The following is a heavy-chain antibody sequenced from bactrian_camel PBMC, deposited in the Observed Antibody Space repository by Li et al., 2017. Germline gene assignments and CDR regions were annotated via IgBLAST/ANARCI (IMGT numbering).Heavy chain of an antibody. J-gene: IGHJ4*01. CDR3: ANFGRGGSAY. D-gene: IGHD6*01. Sequence: VQLVESGGGLVQPGGSLRLSCAASGFTFTDYSMGWIRQGPGQGLEWVSAMAASTSYKDSVKGQFTISRDNAKNTLYLQLNSLKIEDTAMYYCANFGRGGSAYWGQGTQVTVS. CDR1: GFTFTDYS. CDR2: MAAST. V-gene: IGHV3-1*01.